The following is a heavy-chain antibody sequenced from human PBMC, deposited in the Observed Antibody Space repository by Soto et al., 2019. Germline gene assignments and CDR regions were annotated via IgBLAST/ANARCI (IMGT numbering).Heavy chain of an antibody. V-gene: IGHV3-23*01. Sequence: GGSLRLSCAASGFTFSSYAMSWVRQAPGKGLEWVSAISGSGGSTYYADSVKGRFTISRDNSKNTLYLQMNSLRAEDTAVYYCAKDKLAGLQPSRRVSYFHYRGHGTLVTVSS. CDR2: ISGSGGST. CDR3: AKDKLAGLQPSRRVSYFHY. J-gene: IGHJ4*01. CDR1: GFTFSSYA. D-gene: IGHD1-1*01.